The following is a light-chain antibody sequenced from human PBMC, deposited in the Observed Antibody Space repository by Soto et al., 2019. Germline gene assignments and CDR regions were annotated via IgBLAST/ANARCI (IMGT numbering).Light chain of an antibody. CDR1: SSDVGGHSY. Sequence: QSALTQAASVSGSPGQSITISCTGTSSDVGGHSYVSWYQQHPGKAPKLMIYDVSNRPSGVSNRFSGSKSGNTASLTISGLQAEDEADYYCSSYTSSSTLVFGGGTKLTVL. J-gene: IGLJ2*01. CDR2: DVS. V-gene: IGLV2-14*01. CDR3: SSYTSSSTLV.